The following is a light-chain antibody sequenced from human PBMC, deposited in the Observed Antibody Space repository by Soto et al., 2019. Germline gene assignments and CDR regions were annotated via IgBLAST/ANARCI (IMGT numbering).Light chain of an antibody. Sequence: QSVLTQPPSASGTPGQRVTISCSGSSSNIGTNYVYWYKQLPGTAPKLLIYCNDQRPSGVPDRLSGSKSGTSASLAISGLRSEDEADYYCCSFAGNYIYVFGTGTKLTVL. CDR3: CSFAGNYIYV. CDR1: SSNIGTNY. V-gene: IGLV1-47*02. CDR2: CND. J-gene: IGLJ1*01.